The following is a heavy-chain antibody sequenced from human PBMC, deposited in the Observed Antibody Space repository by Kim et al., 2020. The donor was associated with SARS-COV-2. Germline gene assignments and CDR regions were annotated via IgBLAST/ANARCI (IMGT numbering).Heavy chain of an antibody. CDR2: IRNDGSNK. Sequence: GGSLRLSCAASGFTFSHYGIHWVRQAPGKGLEWVAFIRNDGSNKHYADSVKGRFTISRDNSKNTLYLQMNSLRAEDTAVYYCAKDVNWNVGDALDIWGRGEMGTVSS. V-gene: IGHV3-30*02. CDR3: AKDVNWNVGDALDI. CDR1: GFTFSHYG. J-gene: IGHJ3*02. D-gene: IGHD1-20*01.